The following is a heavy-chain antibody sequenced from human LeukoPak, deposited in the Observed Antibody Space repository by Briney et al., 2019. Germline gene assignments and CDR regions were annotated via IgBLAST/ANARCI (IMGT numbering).Heavy chain of an antibody. V-gene: IGHV3-23*01. Sequence: GGSLRLSCAASGSTFSSYAMSWVRQAPGKGLEWVSAISGSGGSTYYADSVKGRFTISRDNSKNTLYLQMNSLRAEDTAVYYCAKDLAPYYDSSGYPSYWGQGTLVTVSS. D-gene: IGHD3-22*01. CDR1: GSTFSSYA. CDR2: ISGSGGST. CDR3: AKDLAPYYDSSGYPSY. J-gene: IGHJ4*02.